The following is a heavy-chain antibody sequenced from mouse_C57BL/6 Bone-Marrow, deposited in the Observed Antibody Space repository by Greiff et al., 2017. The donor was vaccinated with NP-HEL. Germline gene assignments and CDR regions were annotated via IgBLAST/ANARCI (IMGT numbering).Heavy chain of an antibody. D-gene: IGHD1-1*01. V-gene: IGHV5-9-1*02. CDR3: TRGGLLLRYWYFDV. Sequence: EVQRVESGEGLVKPGGSLKLSCAASGFTFSSYAMSWVRQTPEKRLEWVAYISSGGDYIYYADTVKGRFTISRDNARNTLYLQMSSLKSEDTAMYYCTRGGLLLRYWYFDVWGTGTTVTVSS. CDR2: ISSGGDYI. CDR1: GFTFSSYA. J-gene: IGHJ1*03.